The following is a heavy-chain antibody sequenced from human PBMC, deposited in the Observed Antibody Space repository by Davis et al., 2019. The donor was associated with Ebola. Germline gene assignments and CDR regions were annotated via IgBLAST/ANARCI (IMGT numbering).Heavy chain of an antibody. J-gene: IGHJ4*02. CDR1: GYTFSNFA. D-gene: IGHD1-26*01. CDR3: ATDSFHSGSLKY. Sequence: ASVKVSCKASGYTFSNFAVSWVRQAPGQGLEWMGWISVYNGNTKYAQKFQGRVTMTEDTSTDTAYMELSSLKSEDTAVYYCATDSFHSGSLKYWGQGALVTVSS. V-gene: IGHV1-18*01. CDR2: ISVYNGNT.